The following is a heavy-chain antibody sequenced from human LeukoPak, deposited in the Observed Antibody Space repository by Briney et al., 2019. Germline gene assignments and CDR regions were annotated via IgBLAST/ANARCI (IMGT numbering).Heavy chain of an antibody. CDR2: IYYSGST. CDR1: GGAISRYY. V-gene: IGHV4-59*08. Sequence: PSETLSLTCSVSGGAISRYYWSWIRQPPGKGLEWIGYIYYSGSTNYNPSLKSRVTISVDTSKNQFSLKLSSVTAADTAVYYCARATAGTTLFEGIDYWGQGTLVTVSS. D-gene: IGHD1-1*01. J-gene: IGHJ4*02. CDR3: ARATAGTTLFEGIDY.